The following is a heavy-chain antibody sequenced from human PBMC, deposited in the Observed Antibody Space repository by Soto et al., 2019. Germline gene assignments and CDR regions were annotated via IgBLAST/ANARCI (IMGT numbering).Heavy chain of an antibody. CDR3: AHKIQNIDMSIFDY. J-gene: IGHJ4*02. CDR2: IYWNDDK. D-gene: IGHD5-12*01. CDR1: AFSLTTSGEG. V-gene: IGHV2-5*01. Sequence: SGPTMVNPTQTLTLTCTSSAFSLTTSGEGVGWIRQPPGKALEWLALIYWNDDKRYSPSLKNRVTITKATSKNQVVLTMTNMDPVDTATYYCAHKIQNIDMSIFDYWGQGALVTVSS.